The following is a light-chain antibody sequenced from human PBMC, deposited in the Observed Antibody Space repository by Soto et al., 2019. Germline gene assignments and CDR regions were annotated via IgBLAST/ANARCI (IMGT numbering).Light chain of an antibody. V-gene: IGKV3-20*01. CDR2: GAS. J-gene: IGKJ4*01. Sequence: EIVLTQSPATLSLSPGERATLSCRTSQSVSGYLAWYQQKPGQTPRLLIYGASTRATGIPARFSGSGSGTDFTLTISKLEPEDFALFYCQQYGNSPLTFGGGTKVDIK. CDR1: QSVSGY. CDR3: QQYGNSPLT.